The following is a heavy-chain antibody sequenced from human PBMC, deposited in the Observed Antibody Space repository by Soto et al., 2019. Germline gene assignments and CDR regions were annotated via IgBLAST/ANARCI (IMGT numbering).Heavy chain of an antibody. V-gene: IGHV4-4*02. CDR3: ARATVVTPGFIDY. CDR1: GGSISSSNW. J-gene: IGHJ4*02. Sequence: SETLSLTCAVSGGSISSSNWWSWVRQPPGKGLEWIGEIYHSGSTNYNPSLKSRVTISVDKSKNQFSLKLSSVTAADTAVYYCARATVVTPGFIDYWGQGTLVTVSS. D-gene: IGHD4-17*01. CDR2: IYHSGST.